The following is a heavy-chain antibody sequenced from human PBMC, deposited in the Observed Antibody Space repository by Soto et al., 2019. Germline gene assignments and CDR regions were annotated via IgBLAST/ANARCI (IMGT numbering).Heavy chain of an antibody. CDR1: GFSLSTSGVG. CDR2: IYWDEDK. CDR3: AHVFTSLAPFDS. D-gene: IGHD3-10*02. Sequence: QITLKESGPTLVKPTQTLTLTCTFSGFSLSTSGVGVGWIRQPPGKALEWLGFIYWDEDKRYSPSLKSRLTITIDTSKSQVVLTMTNMDPVDTATYYCAHVFTSLAPFDSWGQGTLVTVSA. V-gene: IGHV2-5*02. J-gene: IGHJ4*02.